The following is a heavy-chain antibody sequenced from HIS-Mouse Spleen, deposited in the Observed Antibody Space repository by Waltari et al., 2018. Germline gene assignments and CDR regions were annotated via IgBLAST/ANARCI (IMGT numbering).Heavy chain of an antibody. CDR3: ARGQRELHWFDP. CDR1: GGSFSGYY. V-gene: IGHV4-34*01. CDR2: INHSGST. J-gene: IGHJ5*02. D-gene: IGHD1-26*01. Sequence: QVQLQQWGAGLLKPSETLSLTCAVYGGSFSGYYWSWIRQPPGKGLEWIVEINHSGSTNYNPSLKSRVTISVDTSKNQFSLKLSSVTAADTAVYYCARGQRELHWFDPWGQGTLVTVSS.